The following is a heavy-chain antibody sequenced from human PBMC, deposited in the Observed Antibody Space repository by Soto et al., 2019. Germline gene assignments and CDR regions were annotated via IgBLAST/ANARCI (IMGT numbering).Heavy chain of an antibody. CDR3: ASAVAVPADFDY. CDR1: GYSFTSYA. Sequence: QVQLVQSGAEEKKPGASVKVSCKASGYSFTSYAMHWVRQAPGQGLEWMGWINAGNGNTKYSQKFQGRVTITRDTSASTADKELSSLRSEDTALYYCASAVAVPADFDYWGQGTPVTVSS. V-gene: IGHV1-3*05. D-gene: IGHD6-19*01. J-gene: IGHJ4*02. CDR2: INAGNGNT.